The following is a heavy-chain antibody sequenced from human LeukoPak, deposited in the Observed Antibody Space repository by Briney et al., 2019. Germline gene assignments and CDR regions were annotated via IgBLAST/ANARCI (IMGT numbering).Heavy chain of an antibody. D-gene: IGHD3-16*02. CDR1: GFTFSSYA. J-gene: IGHJ4*02. CDR2: ISGSGGST. Sequence: GGSLRLSCAASGFTFSSYAMSWVRQAPGKGLEWVSAISGSGGSTYYADSVKGRFTISRDNSKNTLYLQMNSLRAEDTAVYYCAKDEKDDYVWGSYRYTPFDYWGQGTPVTVSS. CDR3: AKDEKDDYVWGSYRYTPFDY. V-gene: IGHV3-23*01.